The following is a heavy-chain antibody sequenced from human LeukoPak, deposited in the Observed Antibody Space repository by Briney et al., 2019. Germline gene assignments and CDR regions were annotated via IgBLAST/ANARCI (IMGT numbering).Heavy chain of an antibody. Sequence: PSETLSLTCTVSGGSISSYYWSWIRQPPGKGLEWIGYIYYSGSTYYNPSLKSRVTISVDTSKNQFSLKLSSVTAADTAVYYCARGGSVVPAATDAFDIWGQGTMVTVSS. V-gene: IGHV4-59*04. CDR1: GGSISSYY. CDR3: ARGGSVVPAATDAFDI. D-gene: IGHD2-2*01. J-gene: IGHJ3*02. CDR2: IYYSGST.